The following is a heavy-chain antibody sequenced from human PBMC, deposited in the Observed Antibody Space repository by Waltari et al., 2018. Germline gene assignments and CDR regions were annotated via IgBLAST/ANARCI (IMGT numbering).Heavy chain of an antibody. J-gene: IGHJ4*02. D-gene: IGHD6-19*01. CDR1: GFIFSSHA. Sequence: EVQLVESGGGFVQPGGSLRLSCTASGFIFSSHAVTWVRQAAGRGCEWVSAISGSGETTYYADSVKGRFTISRDNSKNTLYLQMNSLRVEDTAVYFCAKTGWSSYDYWGQGTLVSVSS. V-gene: IGHV3-23*04. CDR2: ISGSGETT. CDR3: AKTGWSSYDY.